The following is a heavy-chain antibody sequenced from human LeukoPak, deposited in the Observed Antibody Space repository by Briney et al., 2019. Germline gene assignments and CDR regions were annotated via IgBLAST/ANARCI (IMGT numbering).Heavy chain of an antibody. CDR1: GGSIGTSY. CDR3: ARGSGYSNYAIDY. Sequence: SETLSLTCTVSGGSIGTSYWSWIRQPPGKGLEWIGEINHSGSTNYNPSLKSRVTISVDTSKNQFSLKLSSVTAADTAVYYCARGSGYSNYAIDYWGQGTLVTVSS. J-gene: IGHJ4*02. CDR2: INHSGST. D-gene: IGHD4-4*01. V-gene: IGHV4-34*01.